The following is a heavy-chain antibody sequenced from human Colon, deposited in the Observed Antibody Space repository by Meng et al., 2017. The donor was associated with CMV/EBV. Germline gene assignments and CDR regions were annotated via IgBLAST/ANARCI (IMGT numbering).Heavy chain of an antibody. V-gene: IGHV3-72*01. Sequence: GESLKISCAASGLTFSDHYMDWVRQAPGKGLEWVGRTANKANSYTTEYAASVKGRFIISRDDSKNSLYLQMNSLKSEDTAVYHCTRGYSTVAIYAFDIWGRGTMVTVSS. D-gene: IGHD6-13*01. CDR3: TRGYSTVAIYAFDI. CDR2: TANKANSYTT. CDR1: GLTFSDHY. J-gene: IGHJ3*02.